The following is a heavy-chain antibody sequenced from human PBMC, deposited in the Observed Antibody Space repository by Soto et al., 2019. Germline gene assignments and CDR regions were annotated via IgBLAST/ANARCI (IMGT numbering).Heavy chain of an antibody. CDR2: MNPNSGNT. J-gene: IGHJ3*02. V-gene: IGHV1-8*01. CDR3: ARDSVRGCSGGSCYTEAFDI. D-gene: IGHD2-15*01. CDR1: GYTFTNSD. Sequence: GASVKVSCKASGYTFTNSDINWVRQATGQGLEWMGWMNPNSGNTGYAQRFQGRVTMTRDTSISTAYMELSSLRSEDTAVYYCARDSVRGCSGGSCYTEAFDIWGQGTMVTVSS.